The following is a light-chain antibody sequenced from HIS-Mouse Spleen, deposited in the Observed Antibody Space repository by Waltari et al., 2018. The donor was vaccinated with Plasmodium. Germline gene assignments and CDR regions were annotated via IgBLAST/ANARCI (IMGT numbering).Light chain of an antibody. J-gene: IGKJ4*01. Sequence: DIQMTQSPSSLSASVGDRATITCRASQSISSYLNWYQQKPGKAPKLLIYAASSLQRGVPSRFSGSGSGTDFTLTISSLQPEDFATYYCQQSYSTPPTFGGGTKVEIK. CDR3: QQSYSTPPT. CDR2: AAS. V-gene: IGKV1-39*01. CDR1: QSISSY.